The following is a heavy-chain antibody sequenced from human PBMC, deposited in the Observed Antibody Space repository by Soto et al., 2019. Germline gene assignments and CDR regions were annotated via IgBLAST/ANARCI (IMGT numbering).Heavy chain of an antibody. V-gene: IGHV3-21*01. CDR3: ARDGPYCSGGSCHIPFDY. J-gene: IGHJ4*02. D-gene: IGHD2-15*01. Sequence: EVQLVESGGGLVKPGESLRLSCAASGFTFSSYSMNWVRQAPGKGLEWVSSISSSSSYIYYADSVKGRFTISRDNAKNSLYLQMNSLRAEDTAVYYCARDGPYCSGGSCHIPFDYWGQGTLVTVSS. CDR2: ISSSSSYI. CDR1: GFTFSSYS.